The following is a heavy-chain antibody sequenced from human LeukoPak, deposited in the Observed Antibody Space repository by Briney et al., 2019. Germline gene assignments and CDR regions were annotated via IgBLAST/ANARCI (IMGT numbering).Heavy chain of an antibody. J-gene: IGHJ4*02. CDR3: AKDRTIFGVEQIDY. V-gene: IGHV3-7*03. D-gene: IGHD3-3*01. CDR1: GFTFSSYW. CDR2: IKQDGSEK. Sequence: GGSLRLSCAASGFTFSSYWMSWVRQAPGKGLEWVANIKQDGSEKYYVDSVKGRFTISRDNAKNSLFLQMNSLRAEDTAVYYCAKDRTIFGVEQIDYWGQGTLVTVSS.